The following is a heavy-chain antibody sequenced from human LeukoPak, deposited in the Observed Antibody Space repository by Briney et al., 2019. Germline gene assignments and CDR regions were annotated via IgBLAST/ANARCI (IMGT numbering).Heavy chain of an antibody. CDR3: ARHLRLWQNWFDP. Sequence: GESLKISCKGSGYSFTTYWIGWVRQMPGEGPEWMGIIYPGDSDTRYSPSFQGQVTISADKSISTAYLQWSSLKASDTAMYYCARHLRLWQNWFDPWGQGTLVTVSS. V-gene: IGHV5-51*01. CDR2: IYPGDSDT. CDR1: GYSFTTYW. J-gene: IGHJ5*02. D-gene: IGHD5-18*01.